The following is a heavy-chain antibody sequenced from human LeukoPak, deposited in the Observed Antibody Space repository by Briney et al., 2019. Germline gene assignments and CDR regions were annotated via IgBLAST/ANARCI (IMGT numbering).Heavy chain of an antibody. CDR1: GYSFTSYW. CDR2: IYPGDSDT. J-gene: IGHJ4*02. D-gene: IGHD6-13*01. V-gene: IGHV5-51*01. Sequence: GESLKISCKGSGYSFTSYWIAWVRQMPGKGLEWIGSIYPGDSDTRYSPSFQGQVTISADKSISTAYLQWSSLKASDTAMYYCAKRSIAATNTYYFDYWGQGTLVTVSS. CDR3: AKRSIAATNTYYFDY.